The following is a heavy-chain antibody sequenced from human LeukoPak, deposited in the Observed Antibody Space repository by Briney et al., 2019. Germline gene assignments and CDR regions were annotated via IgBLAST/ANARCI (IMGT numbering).Heavy chain of an antibody. CDR3: AREAYARRPSSTSYRGEDYYYYMDV. D-gene: IGHD2-2*01. Sequence: GASVKVSCKASGYTFTSYGISWVRQAPGQGLEWMGWISAYNGNTNYAQKLQGRVTMTTDTSTSTAYMELRSLRSDDTAVYYCAREAYARRPSSTSYRGEDYYYYMDVWGKGTTVTVSS. J-gene: IGHJ6*03. CDR2: ISAYNGNT. V-gene: IGHV1-18*01. CDR1: GYTFTSYG.